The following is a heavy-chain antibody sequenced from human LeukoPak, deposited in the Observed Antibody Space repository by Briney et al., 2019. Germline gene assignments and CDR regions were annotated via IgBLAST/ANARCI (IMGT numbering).Heavy chain of an antibody. D-gene: IGHD3-10*01. J-gene: IGHJ4*02. CDR1: GYTFTTHY. Sequence: ASVKVSFKASGYTFTTHYIHWVRQAPGQGLEWMGIINPSGGSSSTNYAQKFQGRVTVTRDTSTSTVYMELSSLRSEDTAVYYCARDSGGSGSYMFDYWGQGTLVTVSS. CDR2: INPSGGSSST. V-gene: IGHV1-46*01. CDR3: ARDSGGSGSYMFDY.